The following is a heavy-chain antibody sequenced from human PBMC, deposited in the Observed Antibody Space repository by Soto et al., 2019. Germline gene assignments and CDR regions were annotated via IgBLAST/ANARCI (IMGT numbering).Heavy chain of an antibody. V-gene: IGHV3-74*01. CDR3: ARQTGLGAKNY. J-gene: IGHJ4*02. D-gene: IGHD1-26*01. CDR1: GFTFNNFW. CDR2: INTDGSVT. Sequence: GGSLRLSCAVSGFTFNNFWMHWVRQAPGKGLVWVARINTDGSVTSHADSVKGRFTISRDNAKSTLYLQMNSLRAEDSARYYCARQTGLGAKNYWGRGTLLTGSS.